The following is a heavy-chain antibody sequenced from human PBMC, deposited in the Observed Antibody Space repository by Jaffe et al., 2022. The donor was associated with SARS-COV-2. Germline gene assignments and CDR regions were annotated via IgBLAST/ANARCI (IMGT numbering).Heavy chain of an antibody. D-gene: IGHD3-3*01. CDR3: AKDSITIYGAAPNWFDT. CDR1: GINFDNYA. J-gene: IGHJ5*02. V-gene: IGHV3-23*01. CDR2: IRGRGGGA. Sequence: EVQLLESGGGLVQPGGSLRLTCVVSGINFDNYAMSWVRQAPGKGLEWLSVIRGRGGGADYADSVKGRFTISRDNSNNRLYLQMNHLRAEDTATYYCAKDSITIYGAAPNWFDTWGQGTLVIVSS.